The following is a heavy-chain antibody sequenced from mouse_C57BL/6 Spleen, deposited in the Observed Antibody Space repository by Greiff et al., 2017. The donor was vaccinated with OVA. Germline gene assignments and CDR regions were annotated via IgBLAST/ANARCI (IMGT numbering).Heavy chain of an antibody. Sequence: EVMLVESGGGLVKPGGSLKLSCAASGFTFSDYGMHWVRQAPEKGLEWVAYISSGSSTIYYADTVKGRFTISRDNAKNTLFLQMTSLRSEDTAMYYCARKYQLTEGLFAYWGQGTLVTVSA. CDR3: ARKYQLTEGLFAY. CDR2: ISSGSSTI. D-gene: IGHD1-1*01. J-gene: IGHJ3*01. CDR1: GFTFSDYG. V-gene: IGHV5-17*01.